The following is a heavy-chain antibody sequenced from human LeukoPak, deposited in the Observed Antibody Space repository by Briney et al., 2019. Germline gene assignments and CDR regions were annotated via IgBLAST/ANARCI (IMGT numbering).Heavy chain of an antibody. Sequence: SQSLSLRCTVSGDSISTYYSGWVRQPPGKGLEWIGYVHYIGTTNYNPSLKNRVIISVDASKNQLSLKLTSLTAADTAVYYCARPGSGYTASGAFEIWGQGTMVTVSS. CDR1: GDSISTYY. V-gene: IGHV4-59*08. J-gene: IGHJ3*02. CDR2: VHYIGTT. CDR3: ARPGSGYTASGAFEI. D-gene: IGHD5-18*01.